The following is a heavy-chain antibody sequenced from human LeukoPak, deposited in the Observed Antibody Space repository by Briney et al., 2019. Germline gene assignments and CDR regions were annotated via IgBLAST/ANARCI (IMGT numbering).Heavy chain of an antibody. Sequence: ASVKVSCKVSGYTLTELSMHWVRQAPGKGLELMGGFDPEDGKTIYSQKFQGRVTMTEDTSTDTAYMELSSLRSEDTAVYYCATGEGKTYDSSGYVGYWGQGTLVTVSS. J-gene: IGHJ4*02. CDR1: GYTLTELS. D-gene: IGHD3-22*01. V-gene: IGHV1-24*01. CDR3: ATGEGKTYDSSGYVGY. CDR2: FDPEDGKT.